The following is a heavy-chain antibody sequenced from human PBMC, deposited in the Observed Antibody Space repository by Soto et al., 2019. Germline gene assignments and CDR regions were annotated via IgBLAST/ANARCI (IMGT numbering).Heavy chain of an antibody. CDR3: ARAKDLSPSE. Sequence: PSETLSLTCTVSGGSISTYYWSWIRQPAGKGLEWIGRIHSSGSTNYNPSLKSRVTMSVDTAKNQFSLKLNSVTAADTAVYYCARAKDLSPSEWGQGTLVTVSS. CDR2: IHSSGST. J-gene: IGHJ4*02. V-gene: IGHV4-4*07. CDR1: GGSISTYY.